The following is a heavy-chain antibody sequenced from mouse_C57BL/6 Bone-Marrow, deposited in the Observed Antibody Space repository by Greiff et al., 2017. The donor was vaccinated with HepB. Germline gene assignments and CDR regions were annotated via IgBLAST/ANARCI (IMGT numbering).Heavy chain of an antibody. V-gene: IGHV1-18*01. J-gene: IGHJ4*01. Sequence: VQLQQSGPELVKPGASVKIPCKASGYTFTDYNMDWVKQSHGKSLEWIGDINPNNGGTIYNQKFKGKATLTVDKSSSTAYMELRSLTSEDTAVYYCARDYYDYDYAMDYWGKGTSVTVSS. CDR3: ARDYYDYDYAMDY. CDR2: INPNNGGT. CDR1: GYTFTDYN. D-gene: IGHD2-4*01.